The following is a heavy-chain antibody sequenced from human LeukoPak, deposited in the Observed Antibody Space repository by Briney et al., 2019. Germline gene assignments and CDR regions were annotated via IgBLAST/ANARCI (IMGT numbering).Heavy chain of an antibody. J-gene: IGHJ6*03. CDR1: GGSISSYY. D-gene: IGHD2-15*01. CDR3: ARSVEGYCSGGSCYSYYYYMDV. Sequence: SETLSLTCTVSGGSISSYYWGWIRQPPGKGLEWFGYIYYSGSTNYNPSLKSRVTISVDTSKNQFSLKLSSVTAADTAVYYCARSVEGYCSGGSCYSYYYYMDVWGKGTTVTVSS. CDR2: IYYSGST. V-gene: IGHV4-59*01.